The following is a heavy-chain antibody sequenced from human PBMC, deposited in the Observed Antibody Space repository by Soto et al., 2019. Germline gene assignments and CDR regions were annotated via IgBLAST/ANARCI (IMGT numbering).Heavy chain of an antibody. V-gene: IGHV3-21*01. CDR1: GFTFSSFG. D-gene: IGHD4-17*01. CDR3: ARDRAPETTLYGMDV. J-gene: IGHJ6*02. CDR2: ISSSSSNI. Sequence: GGSLRLSCAASGFTFSSFGVNWVRQAPGKGLEWVSSISSSSSNIYYADSVKGRFTISRDNAKNSLYLHMNSLRADDTAVYYCARDRAPETTLYGMDVWGQGTTVTVSS.